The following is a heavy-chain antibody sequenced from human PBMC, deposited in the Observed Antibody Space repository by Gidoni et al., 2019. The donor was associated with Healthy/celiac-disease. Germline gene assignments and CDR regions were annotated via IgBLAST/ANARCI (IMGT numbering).Heavy chain of an antibody. D-gene: IGHD6-13*01. CDR1: GFTFSSYG. CDR3: AREEAAAGTSDY. V-gene: IGHV3-33*01. J-gene: IGHJ4*02. Sequence: QVQLVESGGGVVQPGRSLRLSCAASGFTFSSYGMHWVRQAPGKGLEWVAVRWYDGSNKYYADSVKGRFTISRDNSKNTLYLQMNSLRAEDTAVYYCAREEAAAGTSDYWGQGTLVTVSS. CDR2: RWYDGSNK.